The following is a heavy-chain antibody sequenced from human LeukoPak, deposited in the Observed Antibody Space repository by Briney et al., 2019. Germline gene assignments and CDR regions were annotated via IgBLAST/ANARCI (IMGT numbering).Heavy chain of an antibody. CDR2: IYYSGST. Sequence: SETLSLTCTVSGGSISSYYWSWIRQPPGKGLEWIGYIYYSGSTNYNPSLKSRVTISVDTSKNQFSLKLSSVTAADTAVYYCARGYDSSGYYYPDWFDPWGQGTLVTVSS. CDR3: ARGYDSSGYYYPDWFDP. J-gene: IGHJ5*02. CDR1: GGSISSYY. V-gene: IGHV4-59*01. D-gene: IGHD3-22*01.